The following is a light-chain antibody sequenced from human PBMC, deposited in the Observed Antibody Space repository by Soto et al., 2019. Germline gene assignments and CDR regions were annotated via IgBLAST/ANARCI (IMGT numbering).Light chain of an antibody. CDR1: GSDIGAYNF. CDR2: GVT. CDR3: QVWDSSSDRPV. Sequence: QSALAQPPSASGSPGQSVTISCTGSGSDIGAYNFVSWYQQHPGKAPKLMIFGVTERPSGVPDRFSGSNSGNTATLTISRVEAGDEADYYCQVWDSSSDRPVFGGGTKLTVL. J-gene: IGLJ3*02. V-gene: IGLV2-8*01.